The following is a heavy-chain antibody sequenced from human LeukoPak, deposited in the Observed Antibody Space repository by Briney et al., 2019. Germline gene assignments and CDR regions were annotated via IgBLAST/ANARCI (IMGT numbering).Heavy chain of an antibody. D-gene: IGHD4-23*01. CDR1: GYTFTSYD. Sequence: ASVKVSCKASGYTFTSYDINWVRQATGQGFGWMVWMNPNSGNTGYAQKFQGRVTMTRNTSISTAYMELSSLRSEDTAVYYCARVYRVLRGNRGILGYWGQGTLVTVSS. CDR3: ARVYRVLRGNRGILGY. V-gene: IGHV1-8*01. CDR2: MNPNSGNT. J-gene: IGHJ4*02.